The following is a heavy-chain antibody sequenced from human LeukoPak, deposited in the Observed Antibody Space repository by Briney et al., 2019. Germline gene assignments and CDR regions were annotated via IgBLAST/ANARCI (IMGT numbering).Heavy chain of an antibody. Sequence: PSETLSLTCTVSGGSISSYYGSWIRQPAGKGLEWIGRIYTSGSTNYNPSLKSRVTMSVDTSKNQFSLKLSSVTAADTAVYYCARDRSYDFWSGYYRNNWFDPWGQGTLVTVSS. CDR1: GGSISSYY. J-gene: IGHJ5*02. V-gene: IGHV4-4*07. CDR3: ARDRSYDFWSGYYRNNWFDP. D-gene: IGHD3-3*01. CDR2: IYTSGST.